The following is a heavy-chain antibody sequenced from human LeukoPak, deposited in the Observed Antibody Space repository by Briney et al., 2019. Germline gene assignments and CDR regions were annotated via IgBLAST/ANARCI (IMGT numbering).Heavy chain of an antibody. Sequence: GASVKVSCKASGYTFTSYDINWVRQAPGQGLEWMGWINPNSGGTNYAQKFQGRVTMTRDTSISTAYMELSRLRSDDTAVYYCARDDDILTGYSSIPDYWGQGTLVTVSS. J-gene: IGHJ4*02. D-gene: IGHD3-9*01. CDR1: GYTFTSYD. V-gene: IGHV1-2*02. CDR2: INPNSGGT. CDR3: ARDDDILTGYSSIPDY.